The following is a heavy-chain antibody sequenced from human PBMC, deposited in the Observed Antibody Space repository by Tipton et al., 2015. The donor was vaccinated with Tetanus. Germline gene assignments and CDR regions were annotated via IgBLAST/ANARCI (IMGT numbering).Heavy chain of an antibody. CDR3: ARDGQPGYYCGMDV. Sequence: LRLSCAVSGGSISSDYWSWIRQPAGKGLEWIGRIYTSGSTNYNPPLKSRVTMSVDTSKNQFSLRLSSVTAADTAIYYCARDGQPGYYCGMDVWGQGTTVTVSS. D-gene: IGHD1-14*01. CDR2: IYTSGST. V-gene: IGHV4-4*07. CDR1: GGSISSDY. J-gene: IGHJ6*02.